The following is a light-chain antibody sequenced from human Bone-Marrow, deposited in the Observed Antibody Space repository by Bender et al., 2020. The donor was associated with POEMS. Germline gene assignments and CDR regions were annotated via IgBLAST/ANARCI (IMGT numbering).Light chain of an antibody. CDR3: QMWDSSRDQPVV. J-gene: IGLJ2*01. CDR2: DDG. Sequence: SDVLTQPRSVSVAPGQTATMTCGGHNLGIKNVHWYQHKTGQAPVLVVYDDGDRPSGIPERLSGSKSGNTATLTISSVEAGDEADYYCQMWDSSRDQPVVFGGGTTLTVL. CDR1: NLGIKN. V-gene: IGLV3-21*02.